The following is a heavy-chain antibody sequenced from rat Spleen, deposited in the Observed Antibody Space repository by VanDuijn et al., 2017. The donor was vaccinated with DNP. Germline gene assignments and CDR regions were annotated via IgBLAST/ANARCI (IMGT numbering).Heavy chain of an antibody. J-gene: IGHJ2*01. Sequence: EVHLVESGGGLVQPGRSLKLSCVASGFTFNKYGMAWVRQAPTKGLEWVASISTGGGNTYYGDSVKGRFTISRDNAKSTLYLQMNSLRSEDTATYYCARGNYPGINTFDYWGQGVMVTVSS. CDR2: ISTGGGNT. D-gene: IGHD1-4*01. CDR1: GFTFNKYG. CDR3: ARGNYPGINTFDY. V-gene: IGHV5S13*01.